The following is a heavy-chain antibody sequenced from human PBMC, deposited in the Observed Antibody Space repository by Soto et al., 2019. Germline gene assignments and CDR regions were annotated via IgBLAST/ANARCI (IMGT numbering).Heavy chain of an antibody. CDR2: MYNTGST. D-gene: IGHD2-21*02. CDR3: ARDLWGYCGTDCYPLDV. Sequence: SETLSLTCTVSGGSISGYYLSWIRQPPGKGLEWIGYMYNTGSTVYNPSFKSRVTISVDTSKNQFSLKLNSVTAADTAVYYCARDLWGYCGTDCYPLDVWGQGTTVTISS. J-gene: IGHJ6*02. CDR1: GGSISGYY. V-gene: IGHV4-59*01.